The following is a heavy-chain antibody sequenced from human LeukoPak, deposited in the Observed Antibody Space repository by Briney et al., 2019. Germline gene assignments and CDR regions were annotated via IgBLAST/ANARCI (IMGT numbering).Heavy chain of an antibody. CDR1: GFTFRHFW. Sequence: GGSLRLSCAASGFTFRHFWMHRVRQAPGKGLVWVSRISGDGGSTVYADSVKGRFTISRDNAKNTLYLQMNSLRGDDTALYYCVRDLFPDAFDIWGQGTMVTVFS. V-gene: IGHV3-74*01. CDR2: ISGDGGST. D-gene: IGHD2-21*01. CDR3: VRDLFPDAFDI. J-gene: IGHJ3*02.